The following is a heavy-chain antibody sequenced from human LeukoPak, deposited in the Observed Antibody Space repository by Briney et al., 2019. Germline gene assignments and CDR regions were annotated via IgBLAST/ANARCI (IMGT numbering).Heavy chain of an antibody. CDR1: GGSFSGYY. CDR3: ARRSTDGYLEYFDY. D-gene: IGHD3-22*01. Sequence: SETLSLTCAVYGGSFSGYYWSWIRQPPGKGLEWIGEMNHSGSTNYNPSLQSRVTMSVDTSKSQVSLKLSSVTAADTAIYYCARRSTDGYLEYFDYWGQGTLVTVSS. CDR2: MNHSGST. J-gene: IGHJ4*02. V-gene: IGHV4-34*01.